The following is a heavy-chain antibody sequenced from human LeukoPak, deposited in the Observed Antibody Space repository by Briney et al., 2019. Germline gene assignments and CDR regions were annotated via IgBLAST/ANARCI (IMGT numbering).Heavy chain of an antibody. CDR2: INPDSGGT. CDR1: GYTFTGYY. V-gene: IGHV1-2*02. D-gene: IGHD2/OR15-2a*01. Sequence: AGSVKVSCKASGYTFTGYYMHWVRQAPGQGLEWMGWINPDSGGTNNAQKFQGRVTMTRDTSISTAYMELSRLRSDDTAVYYCARTFYDTLDSDAFDFWGQGTMVIVSS. CDR3: ARTFYDTLDSDAFDF. J-gene: IGHJ3*01.